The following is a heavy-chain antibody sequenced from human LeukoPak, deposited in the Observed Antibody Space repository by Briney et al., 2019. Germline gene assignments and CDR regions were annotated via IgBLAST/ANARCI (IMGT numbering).Heavy chain of an antibody. Sequence: PGGSLRLSCAASGFTFDDYTMHWVRQAPGKGLEWVSLISWDGGSTYYADSVKGRFTISRDNSKNSLYLQMNSLRTEDTALYYCAKDKGGSSESYMDVWGKGTTVTISS. CDR1: GFTFDDYT. CDR2: ISWDGGST. D-gene: IGHD6-13*01. J-gene: IGHJ6*03. V-gene: IGHV3-43*01. CDR3: AKDKGGSSESYMDV.